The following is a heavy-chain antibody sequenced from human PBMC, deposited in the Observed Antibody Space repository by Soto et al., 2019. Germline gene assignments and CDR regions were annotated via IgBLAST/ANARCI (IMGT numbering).Heavy chain of an antibody. J-gene: IGHJ6*02. Sequence: PSETLSLTCAVSGGSISSSNWWSWVRQPPGKGLEWIGEIYHSGSSSYIYYADSVKGRFTISRDNSKNTLYLQMNSLRAEDTAVYYCEKDRNYDSTPGMDVWGQGTTVTVSS. CDR1: GGSISSSNW. CDR2: IYHSGSSSYI. D-gene: IGHD3-22*01. CDR3: EKDRNYDSTPGMDV. V-gene: IGHV4-4*02.